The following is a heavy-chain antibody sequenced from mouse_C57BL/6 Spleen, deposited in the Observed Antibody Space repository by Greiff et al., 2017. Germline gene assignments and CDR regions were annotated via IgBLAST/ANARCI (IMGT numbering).Heavy chain of an antibody. V-gene: IGHV1-62-2*01. Sequence: VKVVESGAELVKPGASVKLSCKASGYTFTEYTIHWVKQRSGQGLEWIGWFYPGSGRIKYNEKFKDKATLTADKASSTVYMALSRLTSEDSAVYFCARHEVYYGISYESYFYYWGQGTTLTVSS. CDR2: FYPGSGRI. CDR1: GYTFTEYT. D-gene: IGHD1-1*01. J-gene: IGHJ2*01. CDR3: ARHEVYYGISYESYFYY.